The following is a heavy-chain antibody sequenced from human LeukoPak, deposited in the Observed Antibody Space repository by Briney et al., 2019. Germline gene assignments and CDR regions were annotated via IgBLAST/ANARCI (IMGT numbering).Heavy chain of an antibody. CDR2: VSAYADDT. J-gene: IGHJ4*02. CDR3: ARDCIGCHGFDY. D-gene: IGHD2-15*01. CDR1: GYTFITDG. Sequence: ASVRVSCKASGYTFITDGISGVRQAPGQGLERMGRVSAYADDTNYVQKYQGRVSMTTDTPTSTAYMELRSLRSDDTAAYYCARDCIGCHGFDYWGQGTLVTVSS. V-gene: IGHV1-18*01.